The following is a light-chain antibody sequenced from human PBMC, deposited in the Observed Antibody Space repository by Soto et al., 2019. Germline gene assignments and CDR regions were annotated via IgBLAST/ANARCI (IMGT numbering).Light chain of an antibody. J-gene: IGKJ2*01. V-gene: IGKV3-20*01. CDR3: QQYGSSPPKYT. CDR1: QSVSSSY. CDR2: GAS. Sequence: EIVLTQSPGTLPLSPGERATLSCRASQSVSSSYLAWYQQKPGQAPRLLIYGASSRATGIPDGFSGSGSGTDFTLTISRLEPEDFAVYYCQQYGSSPPKYTFGQGTKVDIK.